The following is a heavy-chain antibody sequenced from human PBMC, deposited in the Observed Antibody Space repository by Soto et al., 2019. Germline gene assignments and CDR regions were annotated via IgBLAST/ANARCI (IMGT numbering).Heavy chain of an antibody. CDR3: ARYDFGTFDN. CDR1: GDSVSSSFW. V-gene: IGHV4-4*02. J-gene: IGHJ4*02. Sequence: SETLSLTCAVSGDSVSSSFWWTWVRQPPGKGLEWIGEIYHTETTNYAPSLKSRVTISLDKSMDQFSLRFNSVTPADTAVYYCARYDFGTFDNWGQGIRSPSPQ. D-gene: IGHD4-17*01. CDR2: IYHTETT.